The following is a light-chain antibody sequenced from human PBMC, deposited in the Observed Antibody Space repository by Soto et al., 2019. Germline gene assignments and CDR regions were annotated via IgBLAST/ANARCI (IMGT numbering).Light chain of an antibody. Sequence: DIQMTQSPSSVSASVGDTVTITCRASQSISSWLAWYQQKPGKAPKLLIYDASSLESGVPPRFSGSGSGTEFTLTISSLQPDDFATYYCQQYNSYSTFGGGTKVDI. CDR1: QSISSW. V-gene: IGKV1-5*01. J-gene: IGKJ4*01. CDR2: DAS. CDR3: QQYNSYST.